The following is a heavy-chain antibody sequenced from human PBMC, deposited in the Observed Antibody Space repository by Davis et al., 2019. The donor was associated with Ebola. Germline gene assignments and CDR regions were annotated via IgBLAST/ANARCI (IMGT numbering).Heavy chain of an antibody. D-gene: IGHD3-22*01. CDR1: GFTFSSYA. CDR2: ISPDGGRT. Sequence: PGGSLRLSCEASGFTFSSYAMSWVRQGPGKGPVWVSRISPDGGRTGYADSVKGRFTISRDNAKNTLYLQMNSLKAEDTAVYYCARDFDRVREWGQGTLVTVSS. CDR3: ARDFDRVRE. J-gene: IGHJ4*02. V-gene: IGHV3-74*01.